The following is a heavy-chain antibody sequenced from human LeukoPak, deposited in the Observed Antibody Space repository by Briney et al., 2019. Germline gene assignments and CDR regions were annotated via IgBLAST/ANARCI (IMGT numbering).Heavy chain of an antibody. CDR3: ATEARELLRLGELFAYFDY. Sequence: ASVKVPCKVSGYTLTELSMHWVRQAPGKGLEWMGGFDPEDGETIYAQKFQGRVTMTEDTSTDTAYMELSSLRSEDTAVYYCATEARELLRLGELFAYFDYWGQGTLVTVSS. J-gene: IGHJ4*02. D-gene: IGHD3-16*01. CDR1: GYTLTELS. V-gene: IGHV1-24*01. CDR2: FDPEDGET.